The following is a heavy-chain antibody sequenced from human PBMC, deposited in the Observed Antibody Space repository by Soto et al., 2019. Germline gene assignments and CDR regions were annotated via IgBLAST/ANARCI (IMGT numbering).Heavy chain of an antibody. Sequence: SETLSLTCTVSGGSISSGGYYWSWIRQHPGKGLEWIGYIYYSGSTYYNPSLKSRVTISVDTSKNQFSLKLSSVTAADTAVYYCARGGRDGYNTLDYWGQGTLVTVSS. V-gene: IGHV4-31*03. CDR2: IYYSGST. D-gene: IGHD2-21*01. J-gene: IGHJ4*02. CDR3: ARGGRDGYNTLDY. CDR1: GGSISSGGYY.